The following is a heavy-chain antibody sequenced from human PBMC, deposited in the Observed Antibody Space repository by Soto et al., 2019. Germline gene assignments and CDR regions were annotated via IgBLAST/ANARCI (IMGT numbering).Heavy chain of an antibody. V-gene: IGHV3-15*01. J-gene: IGHJ6*02. CDR1: GFTFSNAW. CDR3: TTGGRITGTVYYYYGMDV. CDR2: IKSKTDGGTT. D-gene: IGHD1-20*01. Sequence: GGSLRLSCAASGFTFSNAWMSWVRQAPGKGLEWVGRIKSKTDGGTTDYAAAVKGRFTISRDDSKNTLYLQMNSLKTEDTAVYYCTTGGRITGTVYYYYGMDVWGQGTTVTVSS.